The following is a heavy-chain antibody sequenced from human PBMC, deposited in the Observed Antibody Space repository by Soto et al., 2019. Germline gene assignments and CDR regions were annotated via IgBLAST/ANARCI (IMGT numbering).Heavy chain of an antibody. V-gene: IGHV3-23*01. CDR1: GFTFSSYA. J-gene: IGHJ3*02. Sequence: GGSLILSCAASGFTFSSYAMSWVRQAPGKGLEWVSAISGSGGSTYYADSVKGRFTISRDNSKNTLYLQMNSLRAEDTAVYYCAKDRRSLDAFDIWGQGTMVTVSS. CDR3: AKDRRSLDAFDI. D-gene: IGHD3-3*01. CDR2: ISGSGGST.